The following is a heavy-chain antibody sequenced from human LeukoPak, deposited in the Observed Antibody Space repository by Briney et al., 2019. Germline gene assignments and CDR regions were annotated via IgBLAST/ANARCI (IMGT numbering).Heavy chain of an antibody. Sequence: ASVKVSCKASGYTFTSYDINWVQQATGQGLEWMGWMNPNSGNTGYAQKFQGRVTMTRNTSISTAYMELSSLRSEDTAVYYCAREWGNDSSGPNWFDPWGQGTLVTVSS. CDR3: AREWGNDSSGPNWFDP. CDR1: GYTFTSYD. D-gene: IGHD3-22*01. J-gene: IGHJ5*02. CDR2: MNPNSGNT. V-gene: IGHV1-8*01.